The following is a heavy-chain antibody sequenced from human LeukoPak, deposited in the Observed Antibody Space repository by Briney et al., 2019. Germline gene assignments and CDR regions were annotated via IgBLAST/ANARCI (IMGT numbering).Heavy chain of an antibody. J-gene: IGHJ6*03. CDR3: AKEVIAAAGTDYYYYYMDV. CDR1: GGSISSSNW. CDR2: IYFRGSP. V-gene: IGHV4-4*02. D-gene: IGHD6-13*01. Sequence: SGTLSLTCAVSGGSISSSNWWSWVRQPPGKGLEWIGNIYFRGSPSYNASLKSRVTISEDRSKNQFSLKLSSVTAADTAVYYCAKEVIAAAGTDYYYYYMDVWGKGTTVTVSS.